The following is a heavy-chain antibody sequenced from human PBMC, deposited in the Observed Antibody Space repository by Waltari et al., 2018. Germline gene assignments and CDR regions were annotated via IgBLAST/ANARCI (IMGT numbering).Heavy chain of an antibody. CDR2: IDYIGST. J-gene: IGHJ4*02. CDR3: AREGYSTSFDY. V-gene: IGHV4-38-2*02. CDR1: GYSIRSGHH. D-gene: IGHD6-13*01. Sequence: QVQLQESGPGLLRPSETLSLTCTVSGYSIRSGHHWGWIRQPPGKGLGWAGRIDYIGSTNYNPSLKSRVSISIDTSKKQFSLRLTSVTAADTAVYYCAREGYSTSFDYWGRGMLVTVSS.